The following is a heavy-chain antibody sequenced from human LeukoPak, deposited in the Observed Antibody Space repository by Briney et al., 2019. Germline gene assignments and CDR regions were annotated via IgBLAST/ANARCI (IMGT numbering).Heavy chain of an antibody. Sequence: PSETLPLTCTVSGGSISSYYWSWIRQPPGKGLEWIGYIYYSGSTNYNPSLKSRVTISVDRSKNQFSLKLSSVTAADTAVYYCARGTVTRPYCSSTSCPNWFDPWGQGTLVTVSS. CDR3: ARGTVTRPYCSSTSCPNWFDP. CDR2: IYYSGST. CDR1: GGSISSYY. J-gene: IGHJ5*02. D-gene: IGHD2-2*01. V-gene: IGHV4-59*12.